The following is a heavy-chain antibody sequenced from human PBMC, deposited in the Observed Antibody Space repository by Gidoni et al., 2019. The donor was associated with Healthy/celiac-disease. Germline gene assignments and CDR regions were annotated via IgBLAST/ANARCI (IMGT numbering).Heavy chain of an antibody. CDR2: ISSSSSYI. J-gene: IGHJ6*03. V-gene: IGHV3-21*01. D-gene: IGHD6-13*01. Sequence: EVQLVESGGGLVKPGGSLRLSCAASGFTFSSYSMNWVRQAPGKGLEWVSSISSSSSYIYYADSVKGRFTISRDNAKNSLYLQMNSLRAEDTAVYYCARDHGSSWYREGYYMDVWGKGTTVTVSS. CDR3: ARDHGSSWYREGYYMDV. CDR1: GFTFSSYS.